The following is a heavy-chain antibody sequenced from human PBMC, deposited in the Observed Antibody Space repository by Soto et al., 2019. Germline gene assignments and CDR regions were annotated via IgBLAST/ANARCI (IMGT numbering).Heavy chain of an antibody. Sequence: GGSLRLSCAASGFTVSSNYMSWVRQAPGKGLEWVSVIYSGGSTYYADSVKGRFTISRDNSKNTLYLQMNSLRAEDTAVYYCARGIVVVVAAAPGARYSYGMDVWGPGTTVTVSS. CDR2: IYSGGST. V-gene: IGHV3-53*01. CDR1: GFTVSSNY. J-gene: IGHJ6*02. D-gene: IGHD2-15*01. CDR3: ARGIVVVVAAAPGARYSYGMDV.